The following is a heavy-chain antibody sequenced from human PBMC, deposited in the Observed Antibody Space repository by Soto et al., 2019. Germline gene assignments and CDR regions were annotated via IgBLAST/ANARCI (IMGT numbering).Heavy chain of an antibody. CDR3: ARALNSYGFSFLDY. CDR2: ISSSSSYI. CDR1: GFTFSSYS. D-gene: IGHD5-18*01. J-gene: IGHJ4*02. V-gene: IGHV3-21*01. Sequence: GGSLRLSCAASGFTFSSYSMNWVRQAPGKGLEWVSSISSSSSYIYYADSVKGRFTISRDNAKNSLYLQMNSLRAEDTAVYYCARALNSYGFSFLDYWGQGTLVTVSS.